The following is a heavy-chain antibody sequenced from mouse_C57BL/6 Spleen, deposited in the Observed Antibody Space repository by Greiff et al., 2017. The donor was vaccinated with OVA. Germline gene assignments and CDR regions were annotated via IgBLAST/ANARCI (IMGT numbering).Heavy chain of an antibody. CDR2: ISYDGSN. CDR3: ARACPWYFDV. Sequence: ESGPGLVKPSQSLSLTCSVTGYSITSGYYWNWIRQFPGNKLEWMGYISYDGSNKYNPSLKNRTSITRDTSKNQFFLKLNSVTTEDTATYYCARACPWYFDVWGTGTTVTVSS. V-gene: IGHV3-6*01. CDR1: GYSITSGYY. J-gene: IGHJ1*03.